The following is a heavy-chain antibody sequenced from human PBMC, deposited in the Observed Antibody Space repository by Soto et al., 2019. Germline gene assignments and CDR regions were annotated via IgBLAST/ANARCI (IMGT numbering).Heavy chain of an antibody. D-gene: IGHD3-9*01. V-gene: IGHV3-23*01. J-gene: IGHJ5*02. Sequence: GGSMRLSYAASELNISSYAMSWIRQKPGKGLEWVSAISGSGGSTYYADSVKGRFTISRDNSKNTLYLQMNSLRAEDTAVYYCAKDGLRYFDWLARGSYNWLDPRGQGTLVTVSS. CDR2: ISGSGGST. CDR3: AKDGLRYFDWLARGSYNWLDP. CDR1: ELNISSYA.